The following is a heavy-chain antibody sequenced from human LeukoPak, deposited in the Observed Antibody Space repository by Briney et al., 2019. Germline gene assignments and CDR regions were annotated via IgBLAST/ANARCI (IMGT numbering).Heavy chain of an antibody. J-gene: IGHJ4*02. V-gene: IGHV3-23*01. Sequence: PGGSLRLSCTASGFTFSSYSMTWVRQAPGKGLEWVSAISGSGGTTYYADSVKGRFTFSRDNSKNTLYLQMNSLGSEDTAVYYCARGTGYNTGRSLDYWGQGTLVTVSS. CDR1: GFTFSSYS. CDR3: ARGTGYNTGRSLDY. CDR2: ISGSGGTT. D-gene: IGHD1-14*01.